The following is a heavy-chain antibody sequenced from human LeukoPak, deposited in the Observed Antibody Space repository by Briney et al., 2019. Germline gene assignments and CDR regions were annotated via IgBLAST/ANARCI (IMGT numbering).Heavy chain of an antibody. J-gene: IGHJ4*02. CDR3: ARAHGYSSSWYWNDQYYFDY. Sequence: SVKVSCKASGYTFTSYDINWVRQAPGQGLEWMGGIIPIFGTANYAQKFQGRVTITADKSTSTVYMELSSLRSEDTAVYYCARAHGYSSSWYWNDQYYFDYWGQGTLVTVSS. D-gene: IGHD6-13*01. CDR2: IIPIFGTA. CDR1: GYTFTSYD. V-gene: IGHV1-69*06.